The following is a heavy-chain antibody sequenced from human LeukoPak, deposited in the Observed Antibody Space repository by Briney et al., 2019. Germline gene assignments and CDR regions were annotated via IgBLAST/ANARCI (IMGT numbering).Heavy chain of an antibody. CDR1: GGSFNYYY. CDR2: INHSGST. D-gene: IGHD4-23*01. V-gene: IGHV4-34*01. Sequence: PSETLSLTCGVSGGSFNYYYWTWIRQPPGKGLEWIGEINHSGSTNYTPSLKSRVTMAVDTSKRQFSLKLNSVTAADTAVYYCARGSYNGNSVTLAYNWFDPWGQGILVSVSS. CDR3: ARGSYNGNSVTLAYNWFDP. J-gene: IGHJ5*02.